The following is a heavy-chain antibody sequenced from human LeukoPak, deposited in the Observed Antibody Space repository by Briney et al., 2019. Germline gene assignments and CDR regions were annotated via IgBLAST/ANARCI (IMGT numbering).Heavy chain of an antibody. J-gene: IGHJ4*02. CDR1: GFTFSSYA. CDR2: ISGSGGST. Sequence: PGGSLRLSCAASGFTFSSYAMSWVRQAPGKGLEWVSAISGSGGSTYYADSVKGRFTISRDNAKNTLYLQMNSLRAEDTAVYYCARDLQAYYYDSSGYLWGQGTLVTVSS. D-gene: IGHD3-22*01. CDR3: ARDLQAYYYDSSGYL. V-gene: IGHV3-23*01.